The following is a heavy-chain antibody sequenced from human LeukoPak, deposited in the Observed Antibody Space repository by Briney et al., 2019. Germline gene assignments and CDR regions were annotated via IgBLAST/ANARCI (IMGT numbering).Heavy chain of an antibody. V-gene: IGHV1-2*02. CDR3: ARALYGGNSVGY. J-gene: IGHJ4*02. CDR2: INPNSGGT. Sequence: ASVKVSCKASGYTFTGSYMHWVRHAPGQGLEWMGWINPNSGGTNYAQKFQGRVTMTRDTSISTAYMELSRLRSDDTAVYYCARALYGGNSVGYWGQGTLVSVSS. CDR1: GYTFTGSY. D-gene: IGHD4-23*01.